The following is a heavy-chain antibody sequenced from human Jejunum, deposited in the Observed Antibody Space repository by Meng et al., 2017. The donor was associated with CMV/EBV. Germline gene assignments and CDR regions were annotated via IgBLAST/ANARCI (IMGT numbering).Heavy chain of an antibody. V-gene: IGHV3-73*01. CDR3: ARGVYGSGGFDY. CDR2: IRSKTYSSAT. Sequence: ASGFTLSDYTIHWVRQAPGKGLEWVGRIRSKTYSSATAYAASVKGRFIISRDDSKNTAYLQMNSLSADDTAVYYCARGVYGSGGFDYWGQGTLVTVSS. D-gene: IGHD3-10*01. CDR1: GFTLSDYT. J-gene: IGHJ4*02.